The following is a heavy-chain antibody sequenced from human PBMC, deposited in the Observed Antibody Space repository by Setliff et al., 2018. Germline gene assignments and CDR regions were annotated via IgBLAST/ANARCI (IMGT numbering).Heavy chain of an antibody. CDR1: GDSITSNSYH. CDR2: IYYSGST. D-gene: IGHD3-3*01. CDR3: TRRYNFWSGYLDY. Sequence: SETLSLTCTVSGDSITSNSYHWGWIRQPPGKGLEWIGSIYYSGSTYYNPSLKSRVTISVDTSKNQFPLKLTSVTAADTAVYYCTRRYNFWSGYLDYWGQGTLVTVSS. V-gene: IGHV4-39*06. J-gene: IGHJ4*02.